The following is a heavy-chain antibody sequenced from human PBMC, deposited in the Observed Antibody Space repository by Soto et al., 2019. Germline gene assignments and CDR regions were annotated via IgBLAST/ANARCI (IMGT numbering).Heavy chain of an antibody. J-gene: IGHJ2*01. CDR2: IGLSGDT. Sequence: EVQLAESGGGLVQPGGSLRLSCAASGFSFSNYEFHWVRQAPGKGLEWVSAIGLSGDTYYPGSVKGRFTISRENAKNSXYLQMTTLTAGETAVYYCAREGLYGTNWNDWFFDLWGRGTLVTVSS. CDR3: AREGLYGTNWNDWFFDL. CDR1: GFSFSNYE. V-gene: IGHV3-13*01. D-gene: IGHD1-1*01.